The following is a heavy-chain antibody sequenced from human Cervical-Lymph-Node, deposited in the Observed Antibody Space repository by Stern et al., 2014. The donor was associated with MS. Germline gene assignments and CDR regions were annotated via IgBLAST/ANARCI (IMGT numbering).Heavy chain of an antibody. Sequence: VQLVQSGAEVKKPGESLKISCKGSGYTFTNNWIAWVRQMPGKGLEWMGIIYPDDSDIRYSPSLQGQVPISADKSISNSYLQWRSLKAADSAVYYWARPPPRRKWDDPNYGMDVWGQGTTVTVSS. D-gene: IGHD1-1*01. CDR2: IYPDDSDI. CDR1: GYTFTNNW. J-gene: IGHJ6*02. CDR3: ARPPPRRKWDDPNYGMDV. V-gene: IGHV5-51*03.